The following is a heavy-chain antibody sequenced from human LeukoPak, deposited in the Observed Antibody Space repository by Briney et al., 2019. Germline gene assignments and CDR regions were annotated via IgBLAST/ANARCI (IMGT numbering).Heavy chain of an antibody. Sequence: PSETLSLTCAVSGYSISSGYYWGWIRQPPGKGLEWIGSIYHSGSTYYNPSLKSRVTISVDTSKNQFSLKLSSVTAADTAVYYCARVNGLPYYFDYWGQGTLVTVSS. CDR2: IYHSGST. D-gene: IGHD3-16*01. CDR3: ARVNGLPYYFDY. V-gene: IGHV4-38-2*01. J-gene: IGHJ4*02. CDR1: GYSISSGYY.